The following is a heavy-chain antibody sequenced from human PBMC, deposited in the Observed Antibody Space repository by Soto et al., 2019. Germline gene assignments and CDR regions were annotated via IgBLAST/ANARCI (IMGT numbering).Heavy chain of an antibody. Sequence: SETLSLTCTVSGGSISSGDYHWSWIRQPPGKGLEWIGFVYYTGNTYYNPSLKSRVTISVDTSKNQFSLKLSSVTAADTAVYYCASPYYYGSGSPPLGYYYGMDVWGQGTTVTVSS. V-gene: IGHV4-30-4*08. CDR1: GGSISSGDYH. CDR3: ASPYYYGSGSPPLGYYYGMDV. CDR2: VYYTGNT. D-gene: IGHD3-10*01. J-gene: IGHJ6*02.